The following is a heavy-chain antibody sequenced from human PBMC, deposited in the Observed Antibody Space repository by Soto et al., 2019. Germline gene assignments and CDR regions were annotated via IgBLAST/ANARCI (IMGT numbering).Heavy chain of an antibody. CDR3: ARKDYGDYGWFDP. J-gene: IGHJ5*02. CDR1: GGSISSSNW. CDR2: IYHSGSS. V-gene: IGHV4-4*02. D-gene: IGHD4-17*01. Sequence: SETLSLTCAVSGGSISSSNWWSWVRQPPGRGLEWIGEIYHSGSSNYNSSLKSRVSISVDKSKNQFSLKLSSMTAADTAVYYCARKDYGDYGWFDPWGQGTLVTVSS.